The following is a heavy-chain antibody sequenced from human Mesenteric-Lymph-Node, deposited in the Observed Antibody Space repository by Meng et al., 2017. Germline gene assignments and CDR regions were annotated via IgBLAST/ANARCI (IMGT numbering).Heavy chain of an antibody. V-gene: IGHV6-1*01. CDR1: GDSVSSNSAA. CDR3: ARNDYGDLRYHWFDP. J-gene: IGHJ5*02. CDR2: AYYRSKWYY. D-gene: IGHD4-17*01. Sequence: QVQLQQSGPGLVKPSQTLSLTCAISGDSVSSNSAAWSWIRQSPSRGLEWLGRAYYRSKWYYDYAVSVKSRVTFNPDTSKNQFSLHLESVTPEDTAVYYCARNDYGDLRYHWFDPWGQGTLVTVSS.